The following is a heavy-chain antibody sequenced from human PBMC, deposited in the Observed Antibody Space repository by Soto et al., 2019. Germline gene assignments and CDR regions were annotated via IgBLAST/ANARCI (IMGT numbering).Heavy chain of an antibody. D-gene: IGHD3-9*01. Sequence: SVKVSCKASGGAFSSYAISWVRQAPGQGLEWMGGIIPIFGTANYAQKFQGRVTITADKSTSTAYMELSSLRSEDTAVYYCARGNYDILTGYYYYYGMDVWGQGTTVTVSS. CDR3: ARGNYDILTGYYYYYGMDV. CDR1: GGAFSSYA. CDR2: IIPIFGTA. V-gene: IGHV1-69*06. J-gene: IGHJ6*02.